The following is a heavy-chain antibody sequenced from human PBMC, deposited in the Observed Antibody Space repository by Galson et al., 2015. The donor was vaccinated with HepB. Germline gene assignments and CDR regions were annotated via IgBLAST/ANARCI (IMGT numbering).Heavy chain of an antibody. CDR1: GYIFVTYA. Sequence: SVKVSCKASGYIFVTYAIHWVRQAPGQRFECMAWIDPGDGRATYAQSFQGRLTITRDTSANTAYMELSSLRSEDTAVYYCARGVVATGGNWFDHWGQGTLITVFS. V-gene: IGHV1-3*01. D-gene: IGHD1-14*01. CDR2: IDPGDGRA. CDR3: ARGVVATGGNWFDH. J-gene: IGHJ5*02.